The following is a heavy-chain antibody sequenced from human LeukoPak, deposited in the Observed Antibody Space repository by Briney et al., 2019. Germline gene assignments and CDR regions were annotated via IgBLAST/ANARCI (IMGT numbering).Heavy chain of an antibody. V-gene: IGHV4-59*12. CDR3: ARGVPYYDFWSGYSNWFDP. J-gene: IGHJ5*02. D-gene: IGHD3-3*01. CDR2: IYYSGST. CDR1: GGSFSGYY. Sequence: SETLSLTCAAYGGSFSGYYWSWIRQPPGKGLEWIGYIYYSGSTNYNPSLKSRVTISVDTSKNRFSLKLSSVTAADTAVYYCARGVPYYDFWSGYSNWFDPWGQGTLVTVSS.